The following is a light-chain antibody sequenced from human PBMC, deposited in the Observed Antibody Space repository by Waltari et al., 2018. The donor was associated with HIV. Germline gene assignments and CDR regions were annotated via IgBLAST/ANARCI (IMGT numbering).Light chain of an antibody. J-gene: IGKJ4*01. Sequence: EIVMTQSPDSLAVSLGERATINCKSSQSVLHSSNNKNYLAWYQQKPTQPPKLLIYWASTRESGVPDRFSGSGSGTDFTLTISSLQAEDVAVYYCQQYYTTPTFGGGTKVEIK. CDR3: QQYYTTPT. CDR2: WAS. CDR1: QSVLHSSNNKNY. V-gene: IGKV4-1*01.